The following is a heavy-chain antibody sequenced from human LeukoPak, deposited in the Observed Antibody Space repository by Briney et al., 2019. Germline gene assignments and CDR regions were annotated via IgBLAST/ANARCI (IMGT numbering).Heavy chain of an antibody. CDR3: ARGIAAAGVRFDY. CDR2: IYYTGST. D-gene: IGHD6-13*01. J-gene: IGHJ4*02. V-gene: IGHV4-59*01. CDR1: GGSISSYY. Sequence: KPSETLSLTCTVSGGSISSYYWSWIRQPPGKGLEWIGYIYYTGSTKYNPSLKSRVTISVDTSKKQFSLKLSSVTAADTAVYYCARGIAAAGVRFDYWGQGTLVTVSS.